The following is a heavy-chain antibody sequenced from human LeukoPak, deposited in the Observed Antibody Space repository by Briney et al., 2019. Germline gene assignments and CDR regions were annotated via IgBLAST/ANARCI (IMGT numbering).Heavy chain of an antibody. V-gene: IGHV3-21*01. CDR3: ARDSTTIFGVVIMFGAFDI. CDR1: GFTFSSYS. CDR2: ISSSSNYI. Sequence: PGGSLRLSCAASGFTFSSYSMNWVRQAPGKGLEWVSSISSSSNYIYYADSVKGRFTISRDNAKNSLYLQMNSLRAEDTAVYYCARDSTTIFGVVIMFGAFDIWGQGTMVTVSS. J-gene: IGHJ3*02. D-gene: IGHD3-3*01.